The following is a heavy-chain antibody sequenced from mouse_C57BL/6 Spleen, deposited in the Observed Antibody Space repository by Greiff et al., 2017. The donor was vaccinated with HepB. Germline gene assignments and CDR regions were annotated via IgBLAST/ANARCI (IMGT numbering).Heavy chain of an antibody. Sequence: QVQLKQSGAELVRPGASVTLSCKASGYTFTDYEMHWVKQTPVHGLEWIGAIDPETGGTAYNQKFKGKAILTADKSSSTAYMELRSLTSEDSAVYYCTREDYYGSSYDFDYWGQGTTLTVSS. CDR2: IDPETGGT. D-gene: IGHD1-1*01. J-gene: IGHJ2*01. V-gene: IGHV1-15*01. CDR1: GYTFTDYE. CDR3: TREDYYGSSYDFDY.